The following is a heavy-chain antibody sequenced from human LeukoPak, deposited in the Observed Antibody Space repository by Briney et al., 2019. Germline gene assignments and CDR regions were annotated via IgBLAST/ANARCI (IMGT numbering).Heavy chain of an antibody. CDR3: ARDLRSRGYGGKGRDPWFDP. V-gene: IGHV4-61*02. D-gene: IGHD4-23*01. J-gene: IGHJ5*02. Sequence: SQTLSLTCTVSGGSISSGSYYWSWIRQPAGKGLEWIGRIYTSGSTNYNPSLKSRVTISVDTSKNQFSLKLSSVTAADTAVYYCARDLRSRGYGGKGRDPWFDPWGQGTLVTVSS. CDR1: GGSISSGSYY. CDR2: IYTSGST.